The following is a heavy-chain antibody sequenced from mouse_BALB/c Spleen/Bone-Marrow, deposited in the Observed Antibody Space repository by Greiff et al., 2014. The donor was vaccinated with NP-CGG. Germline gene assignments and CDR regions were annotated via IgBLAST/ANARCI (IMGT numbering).Heavy chain of an antibody. J-gene: IGHJ3*01. D-gene: IGHD2-14*01. V-gene: IGHV14-3*02. Sequence: EVMLVESGAELVKPGASVKLSCTASGFNIKDTYMHWVKQRPEQGLERIGRIDPANGNTKYDPKFQGKATITADTSSNTAYLQLSSLTSEDTAVYYCASYYRYDRRFAYWGQGTLVTVSA. CDR3: ASYYRYDRRFAY. CDR1: GFNIKDTY. CDR2: IDPANGNT.